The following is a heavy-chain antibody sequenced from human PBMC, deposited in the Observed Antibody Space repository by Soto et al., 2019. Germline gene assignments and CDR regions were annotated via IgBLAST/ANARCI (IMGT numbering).Heavy chain of an antibody. Sequence: QVQLVQSGAEVKKPGSSVKVSCRASGGTFNSYTLSWVRQAPGQGFEWLGRFIPVLGVTNHAQKFQGRVTHATDKSTSTAYTELNNLTSEDTAVYYCARGAAAAGQWYNGFDPRGQGTLVTVSS. D-gene: IGHD6-13*01. CDR3: ARGAAAAGQWYNGFDP. CDR1: GGTFNSYT. CDR2: FIPVLGVT. J-gene: IGHJ5*02. V-gene: IGHV1-69*02.